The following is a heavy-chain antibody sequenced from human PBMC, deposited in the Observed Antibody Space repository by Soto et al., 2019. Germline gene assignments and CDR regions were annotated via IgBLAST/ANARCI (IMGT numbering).Heavy chain of an antibody. CDR2: IDPSDSYT. Sequence: GESLKISCKGSGYSFTSYWISWVRQMPGKGLEWMGRIDPSDSYTNYSPSFQGHVTISADKSISTAYLQWSSLKASDTAMYYCARVGYCSSTSCSYYYHYGMDVWGQGTTVTVSS. CDR1: GYSFTSYW. J-gene: IGHJ6*02. CDR3: ARVGYCSSTSCSYYYHYGMDV. D-gene: IGHD2-2*01. V-gene: IGHV5-10-1*01.